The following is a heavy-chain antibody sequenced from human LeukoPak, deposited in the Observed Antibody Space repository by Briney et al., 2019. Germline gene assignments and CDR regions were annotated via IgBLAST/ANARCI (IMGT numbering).Heavy chain of an antibody. J-gene: IGHJ4*02. Sequence: PGGSLRLSCATSGFTFSSNWMSWVRQAPGKGLEWVANINQHGNEKYYVDSVKGRFTISRDNAKNSLYLQMNSLRAGDTAVYYCARDARPNYYTSGSGIWGQGTLVTVSS. CDR2: INQHGNEK. V-gene: IGHV3-7*01. CDR1: GFTFSSNW. CDR3: ARDARPNYYTSGSGI. D-gene: IGHD3-10*01.